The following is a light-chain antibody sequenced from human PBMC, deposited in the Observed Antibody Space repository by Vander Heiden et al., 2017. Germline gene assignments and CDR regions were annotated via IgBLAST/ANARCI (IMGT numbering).Light chain of an antibody. CDR3: RQSYITLWT. J-gene: IGKJ1*01. Sequence: DIQMTQSPSSLSASVGDKVTITCRASQSIRYYLNWYQQKPGKDPKLLIYAASDLQSGVPSRCSGSGSGTDFTLTISNLQAEDFATYYCRQSYITLWTFGQGTKVEIK. CDR2: AAS. CDR1: QSIRYY. V-gene: IGKV1-39*01.